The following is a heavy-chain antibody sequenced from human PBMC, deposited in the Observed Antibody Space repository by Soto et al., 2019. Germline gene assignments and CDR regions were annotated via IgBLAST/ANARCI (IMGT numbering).Heavy chain of an antibody. V-gene: IGHV3-30-3*01. Sequence: GGSLRLSCAASGFTFSSYAMHWVRQAPGKGLEWVAVISYDGSNKYYADSVKGRFTISRDNSKNTLYLQMNSLRAEDTAVYYCARDEIGSSTSPGAFDIWGQGTMVTVSS. CDR3: ARDEIGSSTSPGAFDI. D-gene: IGHD2-2*01. CDR2: ISYDGSNK. J-gene: IGHJ3*02. CDR1: GFTFSSYA.